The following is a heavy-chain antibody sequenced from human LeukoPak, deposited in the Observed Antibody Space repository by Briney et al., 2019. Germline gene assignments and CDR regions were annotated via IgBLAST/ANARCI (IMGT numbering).Heavy chain of an antibody. V-gene: IGHV4-59*01. CDR3: ARVSGGSRTVDL. CDR1: GGSISSDY. D-gene: IGHD3-16*01. CDR2: IYYSGST. Sequence: SETLSLTCTVSGGSISSDYWSWIRQPPGRGLEWIGYIYYSGSTNYNPSLKSRVTISVDTSKNQFSLKLSSVTAADTAVYYCARVSGGSRTVDLWGRGTLVTVSS. J-gene: IGHJ2*01.